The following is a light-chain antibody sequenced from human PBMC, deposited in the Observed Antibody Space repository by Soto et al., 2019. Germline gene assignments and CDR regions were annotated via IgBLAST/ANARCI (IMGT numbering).Light chain of an antibody. J-gene: IGLJ1*01. CDR2: DST. CDR1: SSNIGTGYD. Sequence: QTVLTQPPSVSGATGQRVTISCTGSSSNIGTGYDVHWYQQLPKAVPKLLIYDSTNRPSDVPDRFSGSKSGTSASLAITGLQAEDEADYYCQSYDSSLSGYVFGTGTKVTVL. CDR3: QSYDSSLSGYV. V-gene: IGLV1-40*01.